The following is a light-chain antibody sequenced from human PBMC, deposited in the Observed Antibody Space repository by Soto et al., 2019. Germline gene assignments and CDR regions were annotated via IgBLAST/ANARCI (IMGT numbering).Light chain of an antibody. V-gene: IGKV3-11*01. CDR2: DAS. Sequence: EIVLTQSPATLSLSPGERATLSCRASQSVSGYLAWYQQTPGQAPRLLMYDASNRATGIPARFSGSGSGTDLTLTVSSLEAEDFAVYYCQERSNWPSTFGGGTKVEIK. CDR3: QERSNWPST. CDR1: QSVSGY. J-gene: IGKJ4*01.